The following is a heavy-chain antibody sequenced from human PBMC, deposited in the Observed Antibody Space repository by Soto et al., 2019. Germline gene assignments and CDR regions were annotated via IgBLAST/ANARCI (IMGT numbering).Heavy chain of an antibody. V-gene: IGHV4-34*01. CDR3: ARGGGYCSGGSCYRWFDP. CDR2: INHSGST. CDR1: GGSFSGYY. D-gene: IGHD2-15*01. J-gene: IGHJ5*02. Sequence: SETLSLTCAVYGGSFSGYYWSWIRQPPGKGLEWIGEINHSGSTNYNPSLKSRVTISVDTSKNQFSLKLSSVTAADTAVYYCARGGGYCSGGSCYRWFDPWGQGTLVTVSS.